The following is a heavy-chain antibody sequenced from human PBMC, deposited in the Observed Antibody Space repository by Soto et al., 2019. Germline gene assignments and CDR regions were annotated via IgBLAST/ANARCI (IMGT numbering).Heavy chain of an antibody. D-gene: IGHD6-6*01. Sequence: SVKVSCKASGFTFTSSAVQWVRQARGQRLEWIGWIVVGSGNTNYAQKFQERVTITRDMSTSTAYMELSSLRSEDTAVYYCAADKRAARGYYYGMDVWGQGTLVTVSS. CDR3: AADKRAARGYYYGMDV. V-gene: IGHV1-58*01. J-gene: IGHJ6*02. CDR1: GFTFTSSA. CDR2: IVVGSGNT.